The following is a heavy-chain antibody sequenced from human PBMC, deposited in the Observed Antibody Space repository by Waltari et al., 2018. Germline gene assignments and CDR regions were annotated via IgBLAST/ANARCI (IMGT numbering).Heavy chain of an antibody. D-gene: IGHD3-10*01. CDR3: AKDRSYGSGSAHDAFDI. CDR1: GITFSSYA. V-gene: IGHV3-23*03. CDR2: IYGGGSST. Sequence: EVQLVESGGGLVQPGGSLRLSCAATGITFSSYAMSWVRQAPGEGLAWVSVIYGGGSSTYYADSVKGRFTISRDKSKNTLYLQMNSRRAEDTAVYYCAKDRSYGSGSAHDAFDIWGQGTMVTVSS. J-gene: IGHJ3*02.